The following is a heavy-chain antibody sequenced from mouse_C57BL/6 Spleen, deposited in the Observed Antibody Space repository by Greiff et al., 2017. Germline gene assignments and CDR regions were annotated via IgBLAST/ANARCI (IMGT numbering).Heavy chain of an antibody. D-gene: IGHD1-1*01. Sequence: QVQLQQSGPELVKPGASVKISCKASGYAFSSSWMNWVKQRPGKGLEWIGRIYPGDGDTNYNGKFKGKATLTADKSSSTAYMQLSSLTSEDSAVYFCARGTYYYGSSSFAYWGQGTLVTVSA. J-gene: IGHJ3*01. CDR3: ARGTYYYGSSSFAY. CDR2: IYPGDGDT. CDR1: GYAFSSSW. V-gene: IGHV1-82*01.